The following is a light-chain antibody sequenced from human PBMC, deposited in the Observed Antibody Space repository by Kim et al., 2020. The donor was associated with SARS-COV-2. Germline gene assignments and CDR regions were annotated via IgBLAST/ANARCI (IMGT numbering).Light chain of an antibody. CDR3: SSYTSSSTWYV. CDR1: SSDVGSYHR. J-gene: IGLJ1*01. Sequence: QSVTISCTGTSSDVGSYHRVSWYQQPPGTAPKRMIYEVSNRPSGVPDRFSGSKSGNTASLTISGLQAEDEADYYCSSYTSSSTWYVFGTGTKVTVL. V-gene: IGLV2-18*02. CDR2: EVS.